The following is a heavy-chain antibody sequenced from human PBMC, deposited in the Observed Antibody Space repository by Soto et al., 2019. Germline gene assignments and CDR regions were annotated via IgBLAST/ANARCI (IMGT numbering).Heavy chain of an antibody. Sequence: PGGSLRLSCAASGFTFSNAWMNWVRQAPGKGLEWVGRIKSKTDGGTTDYAAPVKGRFTISRDDSKNTLYLQMNSLKTEDTAVYYCTTAPYIVLLWFGELSRSTVWGQGTLVTVSS. V-gene: IGHV3-15*07. D-gene: IGHD3-10*01. CDR2: IKSKTDGGTT. CDR3: TTAPYIVLLWFGELSRSTV. CDR1: GFTFSNAW. J-gene: IGHJ4*02.